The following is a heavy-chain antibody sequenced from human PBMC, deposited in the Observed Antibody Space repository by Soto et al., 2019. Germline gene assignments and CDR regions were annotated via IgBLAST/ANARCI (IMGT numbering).Heavy chain of an antibody. J-gene: IGHJ6*02. CDR1: GLTFKNYA. Sequence: GGSLRLSCRASGLTFKNYAMTWVPKCPGKGLQWVSLMTGGGTTDYADSAKGRFIISRDNSKNTLSLQMHNLRADDTALYYCAKLKGGLGRFYGLDAWGQGTMVTVSS. CDR3: AKLKGGLGRFYGLDA. V-gene: IGHV3-23*01. CDR2: MTGGGTT. D-gene: IGHD3-3*01.